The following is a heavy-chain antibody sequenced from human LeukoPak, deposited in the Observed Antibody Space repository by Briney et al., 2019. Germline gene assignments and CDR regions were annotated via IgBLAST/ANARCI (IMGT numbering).Heavy chain of an antibody. CDR3: AKIAAAGHYYYYGMDV. CDR2: ISYDGSNK. CDR1: GFTLSSYG. J-gene: IGHJ6*02. V-gene: IGHV3-30*18. D-gene: IGHD6-13*01. Sequence: GGSLRLSCAASGFTLSSYGMHWVRQAPGKGLEWVAVISYDGSNKYYADSVKGRFTISRDNSKNTLYLQMNSLRAEDTAVYYCAKIAAAGHYYYYGMDVWGQGTTVTVSS.